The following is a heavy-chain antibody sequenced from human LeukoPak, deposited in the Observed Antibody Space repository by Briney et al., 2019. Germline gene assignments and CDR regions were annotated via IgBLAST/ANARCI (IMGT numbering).Heavy chain of an antibody. J-gene: IGHJ2*01. Sequence: GGSLRLSCAASGFTVSSNYMSWVRQAPGKGLEWVSVIYSGGSTYYADSVKGRFTISRDNSKNTLYLQMNSLRAEDTAVYYCASSSVPDYTYGDPANYWYFDLWGRGTLVTVSS. CDR1: GFTVSSNY. V-gene: IGHV3-66*01. CDR2: IYSGGST. D-gene: IGHD4-17*01. CDR3: ASSSVPDYTYGDPANYWYFDL.